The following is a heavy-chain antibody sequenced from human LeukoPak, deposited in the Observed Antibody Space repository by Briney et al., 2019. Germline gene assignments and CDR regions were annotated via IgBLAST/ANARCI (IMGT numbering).Heavy chain of an antibody. CDR3: ARDVGFRVPWFDP. J-gene: IGHJ5*02. V-gene: IGHV3-48*03. CDR2: ISSSGSTI. CDR1: GFTFSSYE. D-gene: IGHD3-10*01. Sequence: PGGSLRLSCAASGFTFSSYEMNWVRQAPGKGLEWVSYISSSGSTIYYADSVKGRFTISRDNAKNSLYLQMNSLRAEDTAVYYCARDVGFRVPWFDPWGQGTLVTVSS.